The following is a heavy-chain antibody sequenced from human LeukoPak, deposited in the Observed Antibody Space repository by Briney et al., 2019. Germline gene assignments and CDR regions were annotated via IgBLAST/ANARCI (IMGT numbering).Heavy chain of an antibody. V-gene: IGHV4-34*01. D-gene: IGHD2-2*02. CDR1: GGSFSGYY. CDR2: INHSGST. Sequence: SETLSLTCAVYGGSFSGYYWGWIRQPPGKGREWIGEINHSGSTNYNPSLKSRVTISVDTSKNQFSLQLSSVTGADTAVYSCARRRGGYCSSTSCYTRSGEDYWGQGTLVTVSS. J-gene: IGHJ4*02. CDR3: ARRRGGYCSSTSCYTRSGEDY.